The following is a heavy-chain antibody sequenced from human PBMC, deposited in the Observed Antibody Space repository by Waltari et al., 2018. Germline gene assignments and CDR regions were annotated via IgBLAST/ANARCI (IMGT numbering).Heavy chain of an antibody. CDR1: GVTFSRYW. CDR2: INSDGSIT. J-gene: IGHJ4*02. D-gene: IGHD2-21*02. V-gene: IGHV3-74*01. CDR3: ASSSYGGNSDF. Sequence: EVQLVESGGGLVQPGGSLRLSCAVSGVTFSRYWMPWVLQAPGKGLVWVSRINSDGSITTYADSVKGRFTISRDNAKNTLYLQMNSLRAEDTAVYYCASSSYGGNSDFWGQGTLVTVSS.